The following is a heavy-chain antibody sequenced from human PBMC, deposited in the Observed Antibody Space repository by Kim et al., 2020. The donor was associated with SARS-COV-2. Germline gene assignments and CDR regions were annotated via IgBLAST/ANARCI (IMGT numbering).Heavy chain of an antibody. J-gene: IGHJ5*02. CDR1: GGTFSSYA. Sequence: SVKVSCKASGGTFSSYAISWVRQAPGQGLEWMGGIIPIFGTANYAQKFQGRVTITADESTSTAYMELSSLRSEDTAVYYCARDPYDSSGNYLEVWFDPWGQGTLVTVSS. CDR3: ARDPYDSSGNYLEVWFDP. CDR2: IIPIFGTA. D-gene: IGHD3-22*01. V-gene: IGHV1-69*13.